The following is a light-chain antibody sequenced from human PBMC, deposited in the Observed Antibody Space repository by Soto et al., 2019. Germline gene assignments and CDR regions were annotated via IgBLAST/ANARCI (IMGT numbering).Light chain of an antibody. CDR1: QSVSVN. CDR2: TAS. Sequence: EVVLTQSPAILSLSPGERATLFCRASQSVSVNFAWYQQTPGQPPRPLIYTASDRAPGIPARFSASGSGTDFTLTISSLKPEDFAVYFCQERNKWPRGTFGAGTKVEIK. V-gene: IGKV3-11*01. CDR3: QERNKWPRGT. J-gene: IGKJ4*01.